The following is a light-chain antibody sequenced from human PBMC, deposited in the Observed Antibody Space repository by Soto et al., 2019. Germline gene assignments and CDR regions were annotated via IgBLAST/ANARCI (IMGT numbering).Light chain of an antibody. Sequence: QSVLTQPASVSGSPGQSITISCPGTTSDVGGYNYVSWYQQHPGKAPKLMIYEVSNRPSGVSNRFSGSKSGNTASLTISGLQAEDEADYYCGSYSSSSSLEVFGTGTKVTVL. CDR3: GSYSSSSSLEV. CDR2: EVS. J-gene: IGLJ1*01. V-gene: IGLV2-14*01. CDR1: TSDVGGYNY.